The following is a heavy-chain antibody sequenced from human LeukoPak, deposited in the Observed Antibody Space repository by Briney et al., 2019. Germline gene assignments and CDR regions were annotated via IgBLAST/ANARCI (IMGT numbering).Heavy chain of an antibody. J-gene: IGHJ3*02. CDR3: ARGQNYYGSGSQTFDI. Sequence: GGSLRLSCAASGFTFDDYGMSWVRQAPGKGLEWVSGINWDGGSTGYADSVKGRFSISRDNAKNSLYLQVSSLRAEDTAWYYCARGQNYYGSGSQTFDIWGQGTMVTVSS. CDR1: GFTFDDYG. CDR2: INWDGGST. D-gene: IGHD3-10*01. V-gene: IGHV3-20*04.